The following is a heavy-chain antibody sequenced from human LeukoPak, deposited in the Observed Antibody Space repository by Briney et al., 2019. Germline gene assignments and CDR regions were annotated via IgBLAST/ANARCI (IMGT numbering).Heavy chain of an antibody. CDR1: EFSFFTYA. CDR2: ISGGGDAT. J-gene: IGHJ4*02. Sequence: GGSLRLSCAASEFSFFTYAMSWVRQAPGEGLEWVSTISGGGDATYYADSVKGRFTISRDNSKNTLYLQMNSLRAEDTAVYYCAKAFGRGESSDYFDYWGQGTLVTVSS. D-gene: IGHD3-10*01. V-gene: IGHV3-23*01. CDR3: AKAFGRGESSDYFDY.